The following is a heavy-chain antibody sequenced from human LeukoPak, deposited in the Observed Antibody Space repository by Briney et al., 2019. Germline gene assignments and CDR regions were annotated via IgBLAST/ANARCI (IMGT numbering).Heavy chain of an antibody. D-gene: IGHD6-13*01. J-gene: IGHJ2*01. V-gene: IGHV3-21*01. CDR2: ISSSSSYI. Sequence: GGSLRLSCAASGFTFNSYSMNWVRQAPGKGLEWVSSISSSSSYIYYEDSVKGRFTISRENAKNSLYLQMNSLRAGDTAVYYCARAAYSSTWYSRYFDLWGRGTLVTVSS. CDR1: GFTFNSYS. CDR3: ARAAYSSTWYSRYFDL.